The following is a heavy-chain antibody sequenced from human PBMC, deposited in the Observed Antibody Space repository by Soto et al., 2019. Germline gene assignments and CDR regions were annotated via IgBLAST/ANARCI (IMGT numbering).Heavy chain of an antibody. CDR3: ARDIESVTAKHFFYYYAMDV. CDR1: GFTFSNYG. CDR2: VSANNGHT. V-gene: IGHV1-18*01. Sequence: GASVKVSFKASGFTFSNYGLNWVRQAPGQGLEWMGWVSANNGHTNYAQNLQGRVSMTTDTSTSTAYMELRGLTFDDTAVYYCARDIESVTAKHFFYYYAMDVWGQGTTVTVSS. J-gene: IGHJ6*02. D-gene: IGHD2-8*01.